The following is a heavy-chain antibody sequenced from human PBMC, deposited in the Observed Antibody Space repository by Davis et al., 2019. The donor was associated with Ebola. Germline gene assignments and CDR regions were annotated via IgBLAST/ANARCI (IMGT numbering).Heavy chain of an antibody. CDR2: ISYDGSNK. Sequence: GESLKISCAASGFTFSSYGMHWVRQAPGKGLEWVAVISYDGSNKYYADSVKGRFTISRDNSKNTLYLQMNSLRAEDTAVYYCARDPGYCSGGSCYSLGFDYWGQGTLVTVSS. J-gene: IGHJ4*02. V-gene: IGHV3-30*03. CDR1: GFTFSSYG. D-gene: IGHD2-15*01. CDR3: ARDPGYCSGGSCYSLGFDY.